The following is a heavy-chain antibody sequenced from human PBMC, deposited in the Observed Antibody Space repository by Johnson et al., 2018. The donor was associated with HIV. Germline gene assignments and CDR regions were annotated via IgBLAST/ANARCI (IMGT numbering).Heavy chain of an antibody. V-gene: IGHV3-11*01. CDR2: SSSSSTI. J-gene: IGHJ3*02. CDR3: VRIELGAFDI. D-gene: IGHD1-7*01. Sequence: QVQLVESGGGLVKPGGSLRLSCAASGFTFSDYYMRWIRQAPGKGLEWVSYSSSSSTIYYADSVKGRFTISSDNAKNSLYRQMNSLKTEDTAVYYCVRIELGAFDIWGQGTMVTVSS. CDR1: GFTFSDYY.